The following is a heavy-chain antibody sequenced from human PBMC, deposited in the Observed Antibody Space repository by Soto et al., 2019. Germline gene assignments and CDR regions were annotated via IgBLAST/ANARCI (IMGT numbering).Heavy chain of an antibody. D-gene: IGHD3-10*01. J-gene: IGHJ4*02. CDR3: ARERDGSGSLSYYFDQ. CDR2: IIPIIGTP. V-gene: IGHV1-69*01. CDR1: GGSLTNSG. Sequence: QLELVQSGAEVMEPGSSVKVSCKSSGGSLTNSGINWVRQAPGQGLEWVGGIIPIIGTPNYLQRLQTRVTISADESTNTAFLELGSLRFDDTAIYYCARERDGSGSLSYYFDQWGQGTLVTVSS.